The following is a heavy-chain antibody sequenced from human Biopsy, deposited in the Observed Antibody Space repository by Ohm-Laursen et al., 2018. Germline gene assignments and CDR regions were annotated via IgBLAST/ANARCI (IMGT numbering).Heavy chain of an antibody. CDR2: INCKTGAT. CDR3: ARDPLNGHKHFDY. CDR1: SYTFTAYN. V-gene: IGHV1-2*02. J-gene: IGHJ4*02. D-gene: IGHD2-8*01. Sequence: ASVKVSCKASSYTFTAYNIHWMRQAPGQGLEWLGYINCKTGATNYAQKFQCTVTMTRDTSKSTAYLALGSLRSADTAIYYCARDPLNGHKHFDYWGQGSLVTVSS.